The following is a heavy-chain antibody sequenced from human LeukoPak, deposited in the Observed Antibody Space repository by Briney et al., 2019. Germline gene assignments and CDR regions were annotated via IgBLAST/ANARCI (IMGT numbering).Heavy chain of an antibody. Sequence: GGSLRLSCAASGFTFSSYAMHWVRQAPGKGLEWVAVISYDGSNKYYADSVKGRFTISRDNSKNTLYLQMNSLRAEDTAVYYCASDNLAGTSRFDYWGQGTLVTVSS. CDR3: ASDNLAGTSRFDY. V-gene: IGHV3-30-3*01. CDR2: ISYDGSNK. CDR1: GFTFSSYA. D-gene: IGHD6-19*01. J-gene: IGHJ4*02.